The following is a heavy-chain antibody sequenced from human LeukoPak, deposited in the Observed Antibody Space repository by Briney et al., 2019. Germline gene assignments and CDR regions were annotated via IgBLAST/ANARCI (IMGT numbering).Heavy chain of an antibody. Sequence: SETLSLTCAVYGGSFSGYYWSWIRQPPGKGLEWIGEINHSGSTNYNPSLKSRVTISVDTSKNQFSLKLSSVTAADTAVYYCARRRGMRDYDILTGVNGYYFDYWGQGTLVTASS. CDR3: ARRRGMRDYDILTGVNGYYFDY. J-gene: IGHJ4*02. D-gene: IGHD3-9*01. V-gene: IGHV4-34*01. CDR1: GGSFSGYY. CDR2: INHSGST.